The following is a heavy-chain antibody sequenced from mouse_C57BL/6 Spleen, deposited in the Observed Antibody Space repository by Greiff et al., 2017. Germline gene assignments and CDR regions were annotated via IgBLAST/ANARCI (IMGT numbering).Heavy chain of an antibody. CDR3: ASLPLYEYDGFAY. V-gene: IGHV1-64*01. CDR2: IHPNSGST. D-gene: IGHD2-4*01. Sequence: QVQLQQPGAELVKPGASVKLSCKASGYTFTSYWMHWVKQRPGQGLEWIGMIHPNSGSTNYNEKFKSKATLTVDKSSSTAYMQLSSLTSEDSAVYYCASLPLYEYDGFAYWGQGTLVTVSA. CDR1: GYTFTSYW. J-gene: IGHJ3*01.